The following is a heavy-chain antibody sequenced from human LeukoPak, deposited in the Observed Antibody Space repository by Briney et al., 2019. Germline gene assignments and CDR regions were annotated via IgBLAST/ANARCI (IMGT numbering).Heavy chain of an antibody. CDR3: ARDSSDFWSGSYA. Sequence: ASVKVSCKASGYTFTGYYMNWVRQAPGQGLEWMGWINPNSGGTNYAQKFQGRVTMTRDTSISTAYMELSRLRSDDTAVYYCARDSSDFWSGSYAWGQGTLVTVSS. CDR2: INPNSGGT. D-gene: IGHD3-3*01. V-gene: IGHV1-2*02. CDR1: GYTFTGYY. J-gene: IGHJ5*02.